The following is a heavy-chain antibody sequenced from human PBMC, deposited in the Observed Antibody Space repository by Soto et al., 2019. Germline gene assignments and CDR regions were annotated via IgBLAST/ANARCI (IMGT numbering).Heavy chain of an antibody. V-gene: IGHV4-59*08. CDR2: IHYSGST. CDR1: GGSISNYY. Sequence: SETLSLTCSVSGGSISNYYWSWIRQPPGKGLEWIGYIHYSGSTKYNPSLKSRVTISADTSKNQFSLKLSSVTAADTAVYYCARGHYDFWSCYFATIDYWGQGTRVTVSS. CDR3: ARGHYDFWSCYFATIDY. J-gene: IGHJ4*02. D-gene: IGHD3-3*01.